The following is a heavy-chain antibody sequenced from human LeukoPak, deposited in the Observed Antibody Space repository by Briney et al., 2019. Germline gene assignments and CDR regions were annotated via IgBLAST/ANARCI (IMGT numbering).Heavy chain of an antibody. J-gene: IGHJ4*02. CDR1: GYSISSGHY. Sequence: PSETLSLTCTVSGYSISSGHYWGWIRQPPGKGLEWIGSIYHSGSTYYNSSLKSRVTISVDTSKHQFSLKLSSVTAADTAVYYCARDCAWREYSGADYFDYWGQGTLVTVSS. CDR3: ARDCAWREYSGADYFDY. D-gene: IGHD5-12*01. V-gene: IGHV4-38-2*02. CDR2: IYHSGST.